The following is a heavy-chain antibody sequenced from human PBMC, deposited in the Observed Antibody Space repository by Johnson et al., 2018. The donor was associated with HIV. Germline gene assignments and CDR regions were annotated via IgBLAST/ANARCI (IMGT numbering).Heavy chain of an antibody. CDR2: ISYDGSNK. D-gene: IGHD3-10*01. Sequence: QVQLVESGGGVVQPGRSLRLSCAASGFTFSSYAMHWVRQAPGKGLEWVAVISYDGSNKYYADSVKGRFTISRDNSKNTLYLQMKSLRAEDTAVYYCAREGQRLLWFGERRSDAFDIWGQGTMVTVSS. V-gene: IGHV3-30-3*01. CDR1: GFTFSSYA. CDR3: AREGQRLLWFGERRSDAFDI. J-gene: IGHJ3*02.